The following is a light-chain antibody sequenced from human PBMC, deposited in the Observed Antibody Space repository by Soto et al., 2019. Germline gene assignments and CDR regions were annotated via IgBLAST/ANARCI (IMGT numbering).Light chain of an antibody. Sequence: EIVLTQSPATLSVSPGERATLSCRASQSVSSYLAWYQQKPGQAPRLLIYGASNRATGIPVRFSGSGSGTDFTLTISSLEPEDFAVYYCQQFSSSPSWTFGQGTKVDIK. J-gene: IGKJ1*01. CDR3: QQFSSSPSWT. CDR2: GAS. CDR1: QSVSSY. V-gene: IGKV3-11*01.